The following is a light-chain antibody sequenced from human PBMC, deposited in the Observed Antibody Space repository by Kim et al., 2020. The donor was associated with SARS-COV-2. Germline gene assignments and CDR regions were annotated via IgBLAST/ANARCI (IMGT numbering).Light chain of an antibody. J-gene: IGKJ1*01. Sequence: YPGERSSLSCRASQSVSSKLAWYHQKPGQAPRLLIYGASTSATRIPASFSGSGSGTEFTLTISSLQSEDFAVYYCQQYSDWPPLTFGQGTKVDIK. V-gene: IGKV3-15*01. CDR2: GAS. CDR1: QSVSSK. CDR3: QQYSDWPPLT.